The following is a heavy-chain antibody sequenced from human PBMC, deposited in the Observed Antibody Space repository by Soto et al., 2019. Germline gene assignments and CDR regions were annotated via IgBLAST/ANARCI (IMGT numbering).Heavy chain of an antibody. Sequence: SVKVSCKASGGTFSSYAISWVRQAPGQGLEWMGGIIPIFGTANYAQKFQGRVTITADESTSTAYMELSSLRSEDTAVYYCARAMGGISGRNLPPYYFDYWGQGTLVTVSS. CDR1: GGTFSSYA. V-gene: IGHV1-69*13. J-gene: IGHJ4*02. CDR2: IIPIFGTA. D-gene: IGHD6-19*01. CDR3: ARAMGGISGRNLPPYYFDY.